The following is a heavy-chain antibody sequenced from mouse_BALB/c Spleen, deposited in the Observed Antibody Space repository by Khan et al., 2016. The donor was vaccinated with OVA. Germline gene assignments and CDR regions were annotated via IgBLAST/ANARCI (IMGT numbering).Heavy chain of an antibody. Sequence: EVELVESGGGLMQPGGSRKLSCVASGFTLSSFGMHWVRQAPMKGLEWVAYISSGSSTIYYVDTVKGRFTISRDNPTNTLFLQMTSLRSEDTAMYYCARSGGNFHWYFDVWGAGTSVTVSS. V-gene: IGHV5-17*02. CDR2: ISSGSSTI. J-gene: IGHJ1*01. D-gene: IGHD2-1*01. CDR3: ARSGGNFHWYFDV. CDR1: GFTLSSFG.